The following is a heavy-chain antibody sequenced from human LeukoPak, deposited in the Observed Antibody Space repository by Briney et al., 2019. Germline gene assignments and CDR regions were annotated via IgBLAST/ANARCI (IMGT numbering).Heavy chain of an antibody. Sequence: PGGSLRLSCAASGFIFSSYSMSWVRQAPGKGLEWVSVITGSGGNTYYADSVKGRFTISKDNSKNTVYLQMSSLRVDDTAVYYCARHTGEDWNAAWSDYWGQGTLVTVSS. D-gene: IGHD1-1*01. V-gene: IGHV3-23*01. CDR2: ITGSGGNT. CDR1: GFIFSSYS. J-gene: IGHJ4*02. CDR3: ARHTGEDWNAAWSDY.